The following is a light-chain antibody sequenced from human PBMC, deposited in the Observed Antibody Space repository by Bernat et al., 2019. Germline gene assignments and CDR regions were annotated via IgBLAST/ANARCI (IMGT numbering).Light chain of an antibody. V-gene: IGKV3-15*01. CDR1: QSVSSN. CDR2: GAS. CDR3: QQYNNWPPWT. Sequence: EIVMTQSPATLSVSPGERATLSCRSSQSVSSNLAWYQQKPGQPPRLLIYGASTWATGIPARFSGSGSGTEFTLTVSSLQSEDFAVYYCQQYNNWPPWTFGQGTKVEIK. J-gene: IGKJ1*01.